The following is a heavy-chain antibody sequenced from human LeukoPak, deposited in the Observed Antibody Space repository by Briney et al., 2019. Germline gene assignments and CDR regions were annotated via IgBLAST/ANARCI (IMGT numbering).Heavy chain of an antibody. J-gene: IGHJ4*02. V-gene: IGHV3-30*03. Sequence: GGSLRLSCAASGFTFSSYGMHWVRQAPGKGLEWVAVISYDGSNKYFADSVKGRFTISRDSSKNTLFLQMNSLRTEDTALYYCARDSPDHYFDYWGQGTLVTVSS. CDR3: ARDSPDHYFDY. CDR1: GFTFSSYG. CDR2: ISYDGSNK. D-gene: IGHD3-10*01.